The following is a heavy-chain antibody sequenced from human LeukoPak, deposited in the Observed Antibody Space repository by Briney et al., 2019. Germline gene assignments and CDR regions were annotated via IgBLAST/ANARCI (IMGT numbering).Heavy chain of an antibody. D-gene: IGHD3-16*01. Sequence: PSETLSLTCTVSDGSISGYFWSWFRQPPGKGLEWIGYIYYSGSTNYNPSLKSRVTISVDTSQNQFSLKLSSVTAPDTAVYYCARHSGGFRSRLDYWGQGTLVTVSS. CDR2: IYYSGST. CDR1: DGSISGYF. CDR3: ARHSGGFRSRLDY. V-gene: IGHV4-59*08. J-gene: IGHJ4*02.